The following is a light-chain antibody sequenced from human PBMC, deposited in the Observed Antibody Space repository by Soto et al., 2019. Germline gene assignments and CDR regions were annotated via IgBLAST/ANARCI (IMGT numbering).Light chain of an antibody. CDR2: EGS. J-gene: IGLJ3*02. V-gene: IGLV2-23*01. CDR3: CSYATSRTLV. CDR1: SSDVGSYNL. Sequence: QSALTQTASVSASPGQSITISCSGTSSDVGSYNLVSWYQHYPGKAPKLIIYEGSRRPSGVSDRFSGSKSGNTASLTISGLQAEDEAHYYCCSYATSRTLVFGGGTKLTVL.